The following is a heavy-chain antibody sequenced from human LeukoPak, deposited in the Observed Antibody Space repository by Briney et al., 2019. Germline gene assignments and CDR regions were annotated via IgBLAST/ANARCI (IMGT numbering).Heavy chain of an antibody. D-gene: IGHD6-13*01. Sequence: SETLSLTCTVSGGSISSGSYYWSWIRQPAGKGLEWIGRIYTSGSTNYNPSLKSRVTISVDTSKNQFSLKLSSVTAADTAVYYCARESRVGQQLVTIYYYYYMDVWGKGTTVTISS. J-gene: IGHJ6*03. V-gene: IGHV4-61*02. CDR1: GGSISSGSYY. CDR3: ARESRVGQQLVTIYYYYYMDV. CDR2: IYTSGST.